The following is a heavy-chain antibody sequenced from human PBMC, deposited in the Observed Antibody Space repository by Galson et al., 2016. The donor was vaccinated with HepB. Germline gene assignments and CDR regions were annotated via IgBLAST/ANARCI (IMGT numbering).Heavy chain of an antibody. D-gene: IGHD2-2*01. V-gene: IGHV3-9*01. CDR1: GFSFDDFA. CDR3: VTDSSSSGGSAKSLHYYYGMDV. CDR2: ISWNSGSI. J-gene: IGHJ6*02. Sequence: SLRLSCAASGFSFDDFAMHWVRQAPGKGLEWVSGISWNSGSIGYAGSVKGRFTISRDNAENSLYLQMNSLSAEDKALYYCVTDSSSSGGSAKSLHYYYGMDVWGQWTSVTVSS.